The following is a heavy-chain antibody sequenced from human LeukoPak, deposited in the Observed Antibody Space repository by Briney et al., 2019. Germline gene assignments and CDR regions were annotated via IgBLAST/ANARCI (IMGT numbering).Heavy chain of an antibody. Sequence: GGSLRLSCAASGFTVSSSYVSWVRQAPGKGLEWISLIYSGGSTYYADSVKGRFTISRDNSKNTLYLQMNSLRAEDTAVYYCAPEYSGSYGGSWGQGTLVTVSS. CDR1: GFTVSSSY. CDR2: IYSGGST. D-gene: IGHD1-26*01. J-gene: IGHJ5*02. V-gene: IGHV3-53*01. CDR3: APEYSGSYGGS.